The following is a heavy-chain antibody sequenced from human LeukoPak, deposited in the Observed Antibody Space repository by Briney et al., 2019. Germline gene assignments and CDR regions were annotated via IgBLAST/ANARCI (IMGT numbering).Heavy chain of an antibody. J-gene: IGHJ3*02. D-gene: IGHD4-17*01. CDR1: GYSISSGYY. Sequence: KPSETLSLTCAVSGYSISSGYYWGWIRQPPGKGLEWIGSIYHSGSTYYNPSLKSRVTISVDTPKNQFSLKLSSVTAADTAVYYCARLHLLSDYGDQNAFDIWGQGTMVTVSS. CDR3: ARLHLLSDYGDQNAFDI. V-gene: IGHV4-38-2*01. CDR2: IYHSGST.